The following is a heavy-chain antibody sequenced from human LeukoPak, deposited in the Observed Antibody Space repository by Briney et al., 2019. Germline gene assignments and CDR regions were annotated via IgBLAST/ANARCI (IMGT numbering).Heavy chain of an antibody. CDR2: ISGSGGST. D-gene: IGHD3-22*01. V-gene: IGHV3-23*01. Sequence: GGSLRLSCAASGFTFSSYAMSWVRQAPGKGLEWVSAISGSGGSTYYADSVKGRFTISRDNSKNTLYLQMNSLRAEDTTVYYCAKGARGGDDYYDSSGYLGWGQGTLVTVSS. CDR1: GFTFSSYA. CDR3: AKGARGGDDYYDSSGYLG. J-gene: IGHJ4*02.